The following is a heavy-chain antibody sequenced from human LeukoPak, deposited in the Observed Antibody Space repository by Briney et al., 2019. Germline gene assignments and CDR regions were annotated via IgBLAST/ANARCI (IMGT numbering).Heavy chain of an antibody. V-gene: IGHV4-30-4*01. CDR1: SDSISSGDYY. Sequence: SQTLSLTCTVSSDSISSGDYYWSWIRQPAGKGLEFIGYINKNGGTYYNPPLKGRVSISIDTSKNQFSLQLTSVTAADTAVYFCAREHKSYGDYPYYFDSWGQGTLVTVSS. CDR2: INKNGGT. D-gene: IGHD4-17*01. J-gene: IGHJ4*02. CDR3: AREHKSYGDYPYYFDS.